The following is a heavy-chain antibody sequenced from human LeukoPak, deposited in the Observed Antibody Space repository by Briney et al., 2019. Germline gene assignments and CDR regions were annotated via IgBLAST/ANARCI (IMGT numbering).Heavy chain of an antibody. CDR2: IYPGD. J-gene: IGHJ4*02. Sequence: GESLKISCKGSGYSFTSYWIGWVRQMPGKGLEWMGIIYPGDYSPSFQGQVTISADKSISTAYLQWSSLKASDTAMYYCARMYQALGVDYWGQGTLVTVSS. CDR1: GYSFTSYW. D-gene: IGHD3-10*01. V-gene: IGHV5-51*01. CDR3: ARMYQALGVDY.